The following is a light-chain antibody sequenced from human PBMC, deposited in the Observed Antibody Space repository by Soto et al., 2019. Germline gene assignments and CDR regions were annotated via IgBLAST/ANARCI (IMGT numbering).Light chain of an antibody. CDR3: QKYNSAPLT. CDR1: QGIGVY. CDR2: AAS. Sequence: DIQMTQSPSSVSASLGDRVTITCRASQGIGVYLAWFQQKPGDVPKLLIYAASTLQSGVPSRFSGSGSGTDFTLTISSLQPEDVATYYCQKYNSAPLTFGGGTKVEIK. J-gene: IGKJ4*01. V-gene: IGKV1-27*01.